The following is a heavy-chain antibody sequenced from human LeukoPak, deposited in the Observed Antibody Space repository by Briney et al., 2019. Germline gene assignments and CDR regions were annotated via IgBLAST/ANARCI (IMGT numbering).Heavy chain of an antibody. CDR1: GFTFSHYA. CDR2: LGGRGVLT. CDR3: ARRDGSGYYALDY. V-gene: IGHV3-23*01. J-gene: IGHJ4*02. D-gene: IGHD3-3*01. Sequence: GGSLRLSCAPSGFTFSHYAMRWARHATGKGLEWVSTLGGRGVLTYYADSVRGRFTVSRDNSKNTLYLQMNSLRAEDTAVYYCARRDGSGYYALDYWGQGFLVTVSS.